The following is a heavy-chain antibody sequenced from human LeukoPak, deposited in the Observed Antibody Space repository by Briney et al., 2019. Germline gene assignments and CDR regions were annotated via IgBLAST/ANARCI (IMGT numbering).Heavy chain of an antibody. D-gene: IGHD3-10*01. V-gene: IGHV3-23*01. CDR1: GFTFSSYS. CDR3: AFSYGSGSYCRF. CDR2: ISGSGGST. J-gene: IGHJ4*02. Sequence: GGSLRLSCAASGFTFSSYSMNWVRQAPGKGLEWVSAISGSGGSTYYADSVKGRFTISRDNSKNTLYLQMNSLRAEDTAVYYCAFSYGSGSYCRFWGQGTLVTVSS.